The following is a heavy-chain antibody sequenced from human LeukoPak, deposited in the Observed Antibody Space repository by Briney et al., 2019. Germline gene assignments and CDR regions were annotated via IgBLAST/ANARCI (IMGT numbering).Heavy chain of an antibody. CDR2: IWYDGSSK. Sequence: PGRSLRLSCAASGLTFSNYGMHWVRQAPGKGLEWVAVIWYDGSSKYYADSVKGRFTISRDNSKNTLYLQMNSLRAEDTAVYYCARDGYSNSPPFDYWGQGTLVTVSS. J-gene: IGHJ4*02. CDR1: GLTFSNYG. V-gene: IGHV3-33*01. D-gene: IGHD6-13*01. CDR3: ARDGYSNSPPFDY.